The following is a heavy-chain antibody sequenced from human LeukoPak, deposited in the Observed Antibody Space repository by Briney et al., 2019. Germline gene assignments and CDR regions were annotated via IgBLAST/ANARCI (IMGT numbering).Heavy chain of an antibody. Sequence: GGSLRLSCAASGFTFSSYTMNWVRQAPGKGLEWVSSISSSSSYIYYADSVKGRLTISRDNAKNSLYLQMNSLRAEDTAVYYCARDPTPRYCSGGSCYTHYGIDVWGQGTTVTVSS. J-gene: IGHJ6*02. V-gene: IGHV3-21*01. CDR2: ISSSSSYI. CDR1: GFTFSSYT. CDR3: ARDPTPRYCSGGSCYTHYGIDV. D-gene: IGHD2-15*01.